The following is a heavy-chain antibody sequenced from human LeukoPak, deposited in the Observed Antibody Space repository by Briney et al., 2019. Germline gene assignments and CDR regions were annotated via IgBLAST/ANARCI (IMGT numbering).Heavy chain of an antibody. V-gene: IGHV1-8*03. CDR3: ARGLDYYDSSGLSFDI. CDR1: GYTFTSYD. CDR2: MNPNSGNT. D-gene: IGHD3-22*01. Sequence: ASVKVSCKASGYTFTSYDINSVRQATGQGLEWMGWMNPNSGNTGYAQKFQGRVTITRNTSISTAYMELSRLRYEDTAVYYCARGLDYYDSSGLSFDIWGQGTMVTVSS. J-gene: IGHJ3*02.